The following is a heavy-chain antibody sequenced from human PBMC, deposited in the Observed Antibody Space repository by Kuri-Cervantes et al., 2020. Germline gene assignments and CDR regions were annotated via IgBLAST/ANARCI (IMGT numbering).Heavy chain of an antibody. CDR2: IWYDGSNK. J-gene: IGHJ6*03. D-gene: IGHD6-13*01. CDR3: TTGRAAPLGPYYMDV. Sequence: GGSLRLSCAASGFTFSSYGMHWVRQAPGKGLEWVAVIWYDGSNKYYADSVKGRFTISRDNSKNTLYLQMNSLKTEDTAVYYCTTGRAAPLGPYYMDVWGKGTTVTVSS. V-gene: IGHV3-33*08. CDR1: GFTFSSYG.